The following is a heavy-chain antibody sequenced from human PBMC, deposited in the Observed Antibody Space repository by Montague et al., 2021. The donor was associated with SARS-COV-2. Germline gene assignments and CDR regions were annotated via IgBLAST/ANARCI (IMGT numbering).Heavy chain of an antibody. CDR2: IYYSGSP. CDR3: AREKLRYFYWLFYRYYYGVDV. J-gene: IGHJ6*02. Sequence: TLSLTCTVSGGSISSGDYYWSWIRQPPGKGLEWIGYIYYSGSPYYNRSLTSRVTISVDTSKNQFSLKLSSVTAADTAVYYCAREKLRYFYWLFYRYYYGVDVWGRGTTVTVSS. V-gene: IGHV4-30-4*08. CDR1: GGSISSGDYY. D-gene: IGHD3-9*01.